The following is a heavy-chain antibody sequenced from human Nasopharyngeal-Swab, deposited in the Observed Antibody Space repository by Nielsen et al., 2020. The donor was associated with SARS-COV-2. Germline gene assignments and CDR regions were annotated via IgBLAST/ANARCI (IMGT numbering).Heavy chain of an antibody. Sequence: ARQAPGKGLEWVSVIYSGGGTYYADSVKGRFTISRDNSKNTLYLQMNSLRAEDTAVYYCARGISSSLYWGQGTPVTVSS. J-gene: IGHJ4*02. V-gene: IGHV3-53*01. D-gene: IGHD6-6*01. CDR2: IYSGGGT. CDR3: ARGISSSLY.